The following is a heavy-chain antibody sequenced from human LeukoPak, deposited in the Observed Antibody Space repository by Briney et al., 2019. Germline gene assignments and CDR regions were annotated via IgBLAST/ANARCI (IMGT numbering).Heavy chain of an antibody. V-gene: IGHV3-74*01. D-gene: IGHD3-22*01. CDR2: INSDGSST. CDR3: ATDSGYYHGGY. Sequence: PGGSLRLSCAASGFTFSSYWMHWVRHAPGKGLVWVSRINSDGSSTSYADSVKGRFTISRDNAKNTLYLQMNSLRAEDTAVYYCATDSGYYHGGYWGQGTLVTVSS. J-gene: IGHJ4*02. CDR1: GFTFSSYW.